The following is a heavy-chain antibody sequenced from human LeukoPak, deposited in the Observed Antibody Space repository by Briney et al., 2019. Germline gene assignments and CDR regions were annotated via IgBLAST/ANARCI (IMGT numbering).Heavy chain of an antibody. CDR2: ISSGSSTI. D-gene: IGHD3-16*01. Sequence: GGSLRLSCAASGFTFSTYNMNWVRQAPGKGLEWLSYISSGSSTIYYADSVEGRFTISRDNAKNSLYLQMNSLRDEDTAVYYCARGETTRVDYWGQGILVTVSS. CDR1: GFTFSTYN. J-gene: IGHJ4*02. V-gene: IGHV3-48*02. CDR3: ARGETTRVDY.